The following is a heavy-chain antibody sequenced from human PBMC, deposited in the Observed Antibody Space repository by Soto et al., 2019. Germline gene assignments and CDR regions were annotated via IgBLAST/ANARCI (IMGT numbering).Heavy chain of an antibody. CDR2: IYSGGST. CDR1: GFTVSSNY. J-gene: IGHJ4*02. V-gene: IGHV3-66*01. CDR3: AREASIAVAGHLDY. D-gene: IGHD6-19*01. Sequence: GGSLRLSCAASGFTVSSNYMSWVRQAPGKGLEWVSVIYSGGSTYYADSVKGRFTISRDNSKNTLYLQMNSLRAEDTAVYYCAREASIAVAGHLDYWGQGTLVTVSS.